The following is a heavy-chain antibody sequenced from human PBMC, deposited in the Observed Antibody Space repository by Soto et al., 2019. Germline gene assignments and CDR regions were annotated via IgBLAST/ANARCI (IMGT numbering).Heavy chain of an antibody. J-gene: IGHJ6*03. CDR1: GFTFGDYA. CDR2: IRSKAYGGTT. D-gene: IGHD4-4*01. V-gene: IGHV3-49*03. Sequence: SLRLSCTASGFTFGDYAMSWFRQAPGKGLEWVGFIRSKAYGGTTEYAASVKGRFTISRDDSKSIAYLQMNSLKTEDTAVYYCTRAVTPVTYYYYYYMDVWGKGTTVNVSS. CDR3: TRAVTPVTYYYYYYMDV.